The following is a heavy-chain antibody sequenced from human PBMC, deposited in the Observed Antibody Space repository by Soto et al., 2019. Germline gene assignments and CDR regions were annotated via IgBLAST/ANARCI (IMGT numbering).Heavy chain of an antibody. CDR1: GFTFSNYA. J-gene: IGHJ4*02. D-gene: IGHD2-15*01. CDR3: AKLPLGYCNGGTCYRDFGY. CDR2: ITGNGGST. Sequence: EVQLLDSGGGLAQPGGSLRLSCAASGFTFSNYAMTWVRQAPGKGLEWVSIITGNGGSTYYADSVKGRFTISRDNSQNTLYLQMNSLRVEDTAVYYCAKLPLGYCNGGTCYRDFGYWGQGTLVTVSS. V-gene: IGHV3-23*01.